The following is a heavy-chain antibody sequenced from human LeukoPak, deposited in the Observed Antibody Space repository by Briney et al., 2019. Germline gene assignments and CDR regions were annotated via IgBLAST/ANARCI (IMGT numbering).Heavy chain of an antibody. Sequence: PGGSLRLSCAASGFTFSSYSMNWVRQAPGKGLEWVSSISSSNSYIYYADSVKGRFTISRDNAKNSLYLQMNSLRAEDTAVYYCARARGKYDSSGYPDYWGQGTLVTVSS. J-gene: IGHJ4*02. CDR2: ISSSNSYI. CDR3: ARARGKYDSSGYPDY. V-gene: IGHV3-21*01. CDR1: GFTFSSYS. D-gene: IGHD3-22*01.